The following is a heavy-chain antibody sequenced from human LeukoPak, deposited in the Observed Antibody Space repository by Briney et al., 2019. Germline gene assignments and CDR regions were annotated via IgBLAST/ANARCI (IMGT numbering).Heavy chain of an antibody. CDR2: ICHTGSADYT. CDR1: GYSISNNYY. D-gene: IGHD2-15*01. J-gene: IGHJ5*02. Sequence: SETLSLTCTVSGYSISNNYYWGWIRQPPGGGLEWIGTICHTGSADYTYYNPSLMSRITISLDTSKNQFSLNLSSVTAADTAVYYCARVNTQGVPSPWGQGILVTVSS. V-gene: IGHV4-38-2*02. CDR3: ARVNTQGVPSP.